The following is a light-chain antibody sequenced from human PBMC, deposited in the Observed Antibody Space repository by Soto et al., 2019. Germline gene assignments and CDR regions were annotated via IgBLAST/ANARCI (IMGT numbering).Light chain of an antibody. V-gene: IGKV1-9*01. Sequence: DIQLTQSPSFLSASVGDRVTITCRASQGISSHLAWYQQKPRKAPNLLIYAASSLQSGVPSRFSGSGSGTEFTLTISSLQPEDFATYFCQHLHSYPLTFRQGTRLAIK. CDR1: QGISSH. CDR3: QHLHSYPLT. CDR2: AAS. J-gene: IGKJ5*01.